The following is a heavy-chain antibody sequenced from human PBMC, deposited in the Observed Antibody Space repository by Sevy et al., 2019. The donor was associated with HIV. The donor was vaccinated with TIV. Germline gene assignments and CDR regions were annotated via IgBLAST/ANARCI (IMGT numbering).Heavy chain of an antibody. CDR1: GFTFRTSG. CDR2: ISYDEAHK. D-gene: IGHD3-10*01. J-gene: IGHJ4*02. Sequence: GGSLRLSCVTSGFTFRTSGMHWVRQSPGKGLEWVAVISYDEAHKNYADSVKGLFSISKDNSKNTLYLQMSSLRTEDTALHYCAKDYSAGITMVRGAYRARGDYFDYWGQGTQVTVSS. CDR3: AKDYSAGITMVRGAYRARGDYFDY. V-gene: IGHV3-30*18.